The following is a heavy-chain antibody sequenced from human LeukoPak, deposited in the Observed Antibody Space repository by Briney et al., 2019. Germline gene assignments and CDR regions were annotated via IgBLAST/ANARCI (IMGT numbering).Heavy chain of an antibody. D-gene: IGHD3-22*01. CDR3: ARGRRGLITTRFYFDY. J-gene: IGHJ4*02. CDR1: GGSISSYY. CDR2: IYTSGST. V-gene: IGHV4-4*07. Sequence: SETLSLTCTVSGGSISSYYWSWIRQPAGKGLEWIGRIYTSGSTNYNPSLKSRVTMSVDTSKNQFSLKLSSVTAADTAVYYCARGRRGLITTRFYFDYWGRGTLVTVSS.